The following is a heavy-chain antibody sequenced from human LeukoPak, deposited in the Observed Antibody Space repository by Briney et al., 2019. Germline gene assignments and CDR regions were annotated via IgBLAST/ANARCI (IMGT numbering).Heavy chain of an antibody. J-gene: IGHJ4*02. CDR2: IYYSGST. CDR1: GGSISSYY. V-gene: IGHV4-59*01. Sequence: SETLSLTCTVSGGSISSYYWSWIRQPPGKGLEWIGYIYYSGSTNYNPSLKSRVTISVDTSKNQFSLKLSSVTAADTAVYYCGRRPFGELSYVFDYWGQGTLVTVSS. CDR3: GRRPFGELSYVFDY. D-gene: IGHD3-10*01.